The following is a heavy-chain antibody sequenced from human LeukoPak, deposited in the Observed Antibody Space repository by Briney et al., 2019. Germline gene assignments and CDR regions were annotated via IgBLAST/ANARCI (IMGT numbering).Heavy chain of an antibody. V-gene: IGHV4-59*01. CDR1: GGSISNNY. CDR2: IYSGST. CDR3: AREGGSGTYYNS. J-gene: IGHJ4*02. Sequence: SETLSLTCSVSGGSISNNYWSWIRQPPGKGLEWIGNIYSGSTNYNPSLKSRVTISVDTSKSQFSLKLGSVTAADTAVYYCAREGGSGTYYNSWGQGTLVTVSS. D-gene: IGHD3-10*01.